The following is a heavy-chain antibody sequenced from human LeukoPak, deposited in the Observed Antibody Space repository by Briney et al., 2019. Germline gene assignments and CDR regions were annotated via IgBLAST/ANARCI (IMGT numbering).Heavy chain of an antibody. D-gene: IGHD5-18*01. CDR1: GFTFSSYA. CDR2: ISYDGSNK. Sequence: GGSLRLSCAASGFTFSSYAMHWVRQAPGKGLEGVAVISYDGSNKYYADSVKGRFTISRDNSKNTLYLQMNSLRAEDTAVYYCAGGYSYGSLDYWGQGTLVTVSS. V-gene: IGHV3-30-3*01. J-gene: IGHJ4*02. CDR3: AGGYSYGSLDY.